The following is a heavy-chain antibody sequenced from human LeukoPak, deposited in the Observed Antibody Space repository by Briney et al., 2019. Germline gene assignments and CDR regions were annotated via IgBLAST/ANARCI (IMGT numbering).Heavy chain of an antibody. J-gene: IGHJ4*02. Sequence: PSETLSLTCTVSGGSFSSYYWSWIRQPAGKGLEWIGRIYTSGSTNYNPSLKSRVTMSVDTSKNQFSLKLSSVTAADTAVYYCAGDGYYYDSSGYYEKMYYFDYWGQGTLVTVSS. V-gene: IGHV4-4*07. CDR1: GGSFSSYY. CDR3: AGDGYYYDSSGYYEKMYYFDY. CDR2: IYTSGST. D-gene: IGHD3-22*01.